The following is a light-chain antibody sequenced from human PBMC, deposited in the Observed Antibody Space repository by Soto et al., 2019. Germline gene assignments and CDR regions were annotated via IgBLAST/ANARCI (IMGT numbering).Light chain of an antibody. Sequence: QAVVTQEPSLTVSPGGTVTLTCASSAGPVTSRHYPYWFQQKPGQAPRALIYDTSNKHPCTPARFSGSLLGGTPALILSGAQPEDEADYYCSLSYSGVRVFGGGTKLTVL. J-gene: IGLJ3*02. CDR1: AGPVTSRHY. CDR3: SLSYSGVRV. V-gene: IGLV7-46*01. CDR2: DTS.